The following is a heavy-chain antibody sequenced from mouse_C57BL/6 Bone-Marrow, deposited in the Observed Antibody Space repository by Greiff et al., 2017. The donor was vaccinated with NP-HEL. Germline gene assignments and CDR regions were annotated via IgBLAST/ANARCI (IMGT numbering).Heavy chain of an antibody. Sequence: SGAELVRPGASVKLSCTASGFNIKDDYMHWVKQRPEQGLEWIGWIDPENGDTEYASKFQGKATITADTSSNTAYLQLSSLTSEDTAVYYCTTGGSAYYFDYWGQGTTLTVSS. CDR1: GFNIKDDY. CDR3: TTGGSAYYFDY. V-gene: IGHV14-4*01. D-gene: IGHD1-1*01. J-gene: IGHJ2*01. CDR2: IDPENGDT.